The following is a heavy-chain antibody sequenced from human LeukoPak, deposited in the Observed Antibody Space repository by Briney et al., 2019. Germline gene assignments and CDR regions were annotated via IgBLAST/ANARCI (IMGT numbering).Heavy chain of an antibody. CDR1: GFTFSSHG. CDR2: ISSSGSTI. D-gene: IGHD5-18*01. J-gene: IGHJ5*02. Sequence: QPGGTLRLSCAASGFTFSSHGMNWVRQAPGKGLEWVSYISSSGSTIYYADSVKGRFTISRDNAKNSLYLQMNSLRAEDTAVYYCARELFVGYSYSWFDPWGQGTLVTVSS. CDR3: ARELFVGYSYSWFDP. V-gene: IGHV3-48*04.